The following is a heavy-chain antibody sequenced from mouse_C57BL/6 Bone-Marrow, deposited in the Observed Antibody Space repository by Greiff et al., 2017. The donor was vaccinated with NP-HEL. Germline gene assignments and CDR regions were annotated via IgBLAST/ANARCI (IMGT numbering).Heavy chain of an antibody. CDR3: ARMGYDYDEGGYAMDY. D-gene: IGHD2-4*01. CDR2: IWWDDDK. V-gene: IGHV8-8*01. J-gene: IGHJ4*01. Sequence: QVTLKVCGPGILQPSQTLSLTCSFSGFSLSTFGMGVGWIRQPSGKGLEWLAHIWWDDDKYYNPALKSRLTISKDTSKNQVFLKIANVDTADTATYYCARMGYDYDEGGYAMDYWGQGTSVTVSS. CDR1: GFSLSTFGMG.